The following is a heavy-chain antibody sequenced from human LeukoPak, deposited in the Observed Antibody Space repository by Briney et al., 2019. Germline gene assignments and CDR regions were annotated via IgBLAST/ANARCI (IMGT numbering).Heavy chain of an antibody. Sequence: ASVKVSCKASGYTFTDYYIHWVRQAPGQGLEWMGSINPNNGDTKYAQKFHGWVTMTRDTSISTAYMELSRLRPDDTAVYFCARATATFWWFDSWGQGTLVTVSS. CDR3: ARATATFWWFDS. D-gene: IGHD2-21*02. J-gene: IGHJ5*01. CDR1: GYTFTDYY. V-gene: IGHV1-2*04. CDR2: INPNNGDT.